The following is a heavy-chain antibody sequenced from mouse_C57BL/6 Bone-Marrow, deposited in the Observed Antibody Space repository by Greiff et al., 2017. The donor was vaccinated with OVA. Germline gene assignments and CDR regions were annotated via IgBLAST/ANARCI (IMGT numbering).Heavy chain of an antibody. Sequence: DVKLVESGGGLVQPGGSLKLSCAASGFTFSDYYMYWVRQTPEKRLEWVAYISNGGGSTYYPDTVKGRFTISRDNAKNTLYLQMSRLKSEDTAMYYCARLITTVVARYFDVWGTGTTVTVSS. CDR3: ARLITTVVARYFDV. CDR1: GFTFSDYY. V-gene: IGHV5-12*01. D-gene: IGHD1-1*01. CDR2: ISNGGGST. J-gene: IGHJ1*03.